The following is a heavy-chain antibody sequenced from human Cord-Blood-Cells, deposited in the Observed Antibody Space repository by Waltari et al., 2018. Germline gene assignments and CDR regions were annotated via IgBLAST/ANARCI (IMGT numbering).Heavy chain of an antibody. Sequence: QVQLVQSGAEVKKPGSSVKVSCKASGGTFSSYAISWVRQAPGQGLEWMGGIIPIFGTANDAQKFRGRVTITADESTSTAYMGLSSLRSEDTAVYYCARGSSGSYYRYRAFDIWGQGTMVTVSS. CDR1: GGTFSSYA. CDR2: IIPIFGTA. D-gene: IGHD3-10*01. V-gene: IGHV1-69*01. J-gene: IGHJ3*02. CDR3: ARGSSGSYYRYRAFDI.